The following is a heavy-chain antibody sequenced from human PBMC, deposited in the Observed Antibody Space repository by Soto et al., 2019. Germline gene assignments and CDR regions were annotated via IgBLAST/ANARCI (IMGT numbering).Heavy chain of an antibody. CDR1: GFTFRSYG. Sequence: QMQLVESGGVVVQTWRSLRLSCAASGFTFRSYGIHWVRQAPGKGLEWVALIWFDGSKKYYVDSVKGRFAVSRDNSKNTLYLQRNSLRVEDTAVYYVARDRLVPYGYGLDVWGQGTTVTVSS. CDR3: ARDRLVPYGYGLDV. J-gene: IGHJ6*02. CDR2: IWFDGSKK. V-gene: IGHV3-33*01. D-gene: IGHD2-2*01.